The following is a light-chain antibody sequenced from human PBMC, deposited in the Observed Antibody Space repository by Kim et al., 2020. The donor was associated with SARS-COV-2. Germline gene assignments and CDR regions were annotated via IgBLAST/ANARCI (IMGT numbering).Light chain of an antibody. J-gene: IGLJ2*01. CDR2: GKN. CDR1: SLRSYY. V-gene: IGLV3-19*01. CDR3: NSRDSNDNVV. Sequence: VALGQTVTITCQGDSLRSYYATWYQQKQGQAPILVIYGKNNRPSGIPDRFSGSTSGNTASLTITGTQAGDEADYYCNSRDSNDNVVFGGGTKVTVL.